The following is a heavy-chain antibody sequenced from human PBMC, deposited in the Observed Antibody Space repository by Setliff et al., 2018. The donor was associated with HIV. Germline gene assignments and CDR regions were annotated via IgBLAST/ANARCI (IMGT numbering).Heavy chain of an antibody. V-gene: IGHV1-69*13. D-gene: IGHD3-22*01. CDR3: ARGGRVDESRGYYYPLMY. CDR1: GGTFSSYS. Sequence: ASVKVSCKASGGTFSSYSITWVRQAPGQGLEWMGGIIPIFNTANYAQKFQGRVTITADESTSTAYMELSSLGSEDTAVYYCARGGRVDESRGYYYPLMYWGQGTLVTVSS. J-gene: IGHJ4*02. CDR2: IIPIFNTA.